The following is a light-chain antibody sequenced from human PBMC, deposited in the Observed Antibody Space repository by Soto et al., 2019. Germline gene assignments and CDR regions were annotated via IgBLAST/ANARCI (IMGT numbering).Light chain of an antibody. J-gene: IGLJ1*01. CDR3: SSYTGTNTYV. CDR1: SSDVGGYNY. V-gene: IGLV2-14*01. CDR2: DVS. Sequence: QSALTQPASVSGSPGQSITISCTGTSSDVGGYNYVSWYQQYPGKAPKLMIYDVSNRPSGVSNRFSGSKSGNTASLTISGLQAEDEADYYSSSYTGTNTYVFGTGTKLTVL.